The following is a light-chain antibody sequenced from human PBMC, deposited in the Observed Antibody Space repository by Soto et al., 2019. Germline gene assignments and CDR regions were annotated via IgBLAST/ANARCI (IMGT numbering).Light chain of an antibody. CDR1: QDLSSW. V-gene: IGKV1-12*01. CDR2: AAS. Sequence: DIQMTQSPSSVSASVGDRVTITCRASQDLSSWLAWYQQKPGKAPKLLISAASTLQTGVPSRFSGSGSGTDFTLTISSLQPEDFATYYCQQLKFFPITFGQGTRLEIK. CDR3: QQLKFFPIT. J-gene: IGKJ5*01.